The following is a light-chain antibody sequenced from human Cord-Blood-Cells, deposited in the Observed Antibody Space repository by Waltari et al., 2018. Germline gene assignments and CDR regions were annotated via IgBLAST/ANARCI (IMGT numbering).Light chain of an antibody. CDR1: QSIGSS. CDR2: YAS. V-gene: IGKV6-21*01. CDR3: HQSSSLPQT. J-gene: IGKJ4*01. Sequence: EIVLTQSPDFQSVTPKEKVTITCRASQSIGSSLHWYQQKPDQCPKLLIKYASQSLSGLPSGIRGSGAGTKFTLTIISLEAEDAATYYCHQSSSLPQTFGGGTKVEIK.